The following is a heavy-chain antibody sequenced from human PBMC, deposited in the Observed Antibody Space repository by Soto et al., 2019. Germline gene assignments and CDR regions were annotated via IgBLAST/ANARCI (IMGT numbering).Heavy chain of an antibody. Sequence: SETLSLTCTVSGGSISSYYWSWIRQPPGKGLEWIGYIYYSGSTNYNPSLKSRVTISVDTSKNQFSLKLSSVTAADTAVYYCASLLWFGEFPAPYYYYMDVWGKGTTVTVSS. CDR3: ASLLWFGEFPAPYYYYMDV. D-gene: IGHD3-10*01. CDR2: IYYSGST. CDR1: GGSISSYY. V-gene: IGHV4-59*08. J-gene: IGHJ6*03.